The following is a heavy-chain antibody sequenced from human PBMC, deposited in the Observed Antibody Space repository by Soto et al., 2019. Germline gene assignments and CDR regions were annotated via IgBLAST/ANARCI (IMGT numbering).Heavy chain of an antibody. CDR2: IYYSGST. Sequence: QVQLQESGPGLVKPSETLSLTCTVSGGSISSYYWSWIRQPPGKGLEWIGYIYYSGSTNYNPSLKSRVTISVATSKNKFSLKLSSVTAADTAVYYCARSPEGEQWLTLGFDIWGQGTMVTVSS. CDR3: ARSPEGEQWLTLGFDI. D-gene: IGHD6-19*01. V-gene: IGHV4-59*01. CDR1: GGSISSYY. J-gene: IGHJ3*02.